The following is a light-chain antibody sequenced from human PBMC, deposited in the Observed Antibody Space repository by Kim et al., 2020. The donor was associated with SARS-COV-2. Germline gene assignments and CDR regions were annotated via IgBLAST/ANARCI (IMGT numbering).Light chain of an antibody. CDR1: QDSSNY. CDR2: DAS. Sequence: SASVGDRVTITCQASQDSSNYLNWYQQKPGKAPKLLIYDASNLETGVPSRFSGSGSGTDFTFTISSLQPEDIATYYCQQYDNRVTFGPGTKVDIK. J-gene: IGKJ3*01. CDR3: QQYDNRVT. V-gene: IGKV1-33*01.